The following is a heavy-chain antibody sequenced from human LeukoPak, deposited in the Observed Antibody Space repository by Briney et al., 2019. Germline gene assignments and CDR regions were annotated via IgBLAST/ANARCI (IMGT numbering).Heavy chain of an antibody. V-gene: IGHV3-7*01. CDR1: GFTFSSYW. CDR3: ARAPPPMYYYDSSGYLFDY. Sequence: GRSLRLSCAASGFTFSSYWMSWVRQAPGKGLEWVANIKQDGSEKYYVDSVKGRFTISRDNAKNSLYLQMNSLRAEDTAVYYCARAPPPMYYYDSSGYLFDYWGQGTLVTVSS. D-gene: IGHD3-22*01. J-gene: IGHJ4*02. CDR2: IKQDGSEK.